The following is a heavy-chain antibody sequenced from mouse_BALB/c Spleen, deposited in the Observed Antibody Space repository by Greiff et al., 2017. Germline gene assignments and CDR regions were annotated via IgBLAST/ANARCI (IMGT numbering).Heavy chain of an antibody. D-gene: IGHD2-2*01. V-gene: IGHV14-4*02. CDR3: KGYGYDGYAMDY. CDR1: GFNIKDYY. Sequence: EVQLQESGAELVRSGASVKLSCTASGFNIKDYYMHWVKQRPEQGLEWIGWIDPENGDTEYAPKFQGKATMTADTSSNTAYLQLSSLTSEDTAVYYCKGYGYDGYAMDYWGQGTSVTVSS. J-gene: IGHJ4*01. CDR2: IDPENGDT.